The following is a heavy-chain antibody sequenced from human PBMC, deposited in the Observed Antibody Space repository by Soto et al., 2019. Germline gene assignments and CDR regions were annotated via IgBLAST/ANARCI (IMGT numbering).Heavy chain of an antibody. CDR3: AGGYRTHLHY. CDR1: GCSISSGGYS. D-gene: IGHD5-12*01. V-gene: IGHV4-30-2*01. Sequence: QLQLQESRSGLVTPSQTLSLTCAVSGCSISSGGYSWSWIRQPPGKGLEWIGYIYHSGSTYYNPSLKRRVTISVDRSKNQFSLKLSSVTAADTAVYYCAGGYRTHLHYWGQGTRVTVSS. J-gene: IGHJ4*02. CDR2: IYHSGST.